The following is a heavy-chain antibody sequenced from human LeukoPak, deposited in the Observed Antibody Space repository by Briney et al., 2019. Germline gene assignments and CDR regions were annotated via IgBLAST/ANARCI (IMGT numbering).Heavy chain of an antibody. J-gene: IGHJ4*02. D-gene: IGHD3-10*01. CDR3: ARDQTVVWFGELLSFDY. CDR1: GFTFSSYW. CDR2: IKQDGSEK. Sequence: GGSLRLSCAASGFTFSSYWMSWVRQAPGKGLEWVANIKQDGSEKYYVDSVKGRFTISRDNAKNSLYLQMNSLRAEDTAVYYCARDQTVVWFGELLSFDYWGQGTLVTVSS. V-gene: IGHV3-7*01.